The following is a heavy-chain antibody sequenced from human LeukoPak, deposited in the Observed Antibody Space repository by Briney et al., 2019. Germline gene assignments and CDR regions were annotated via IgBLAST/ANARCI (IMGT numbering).Heavy chain of an antibody. CDR3: AKGIYDSRSLRVGMDV. V-gene: IGHV1-69*04. D-gene: IGHD3-22*01. Sequence: AASVKVSCKAFVYTFTDHYIHWVRQAPGQGLEWMGRIIPILGIANYAQKFQGRVTITADKSTSTAYMELSSLRSEDTAVYYCAKGIYDSRSLRVGMDVWGQGTTVTVSS. CDR2: IIPILGIA. CDR1: VYTFTDHY. J-gene: IGHJ6*02.